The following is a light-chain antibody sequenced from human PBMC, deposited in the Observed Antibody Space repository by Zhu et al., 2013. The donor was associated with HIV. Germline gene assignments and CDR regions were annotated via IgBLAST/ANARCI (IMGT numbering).Light chain of an antibody. V-gene: IGKV3-11*01. CDR1: QSIGRY. Sequence: EIVLTQSPATLSLSPGERATLSCTASQSIGRYLAWYQQKPGLAPRLLIYDTSSRATGIPARFSGSGSGTDFTLTISSLEPEDFATYYCQQYNGYSWTFGQGTKVEIK. CDR3: QQYNGYSWT. J-gene: IGKJ1*01. CDR2: DTS.